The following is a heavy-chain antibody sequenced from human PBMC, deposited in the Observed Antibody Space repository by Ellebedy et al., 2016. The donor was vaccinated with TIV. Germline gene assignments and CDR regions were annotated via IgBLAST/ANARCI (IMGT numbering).Heavy chain of an antibody. CDR2: IYYSGST. J-gene: IGHJ4*02. CDR3: ARLADCSGSSCRIDY. CDR1: GGSMRSYY. Sequence: MPSETLSLTCAVSGGSMRSYYWSWIRQPPGKGLEWIGYIYYSGSTNYNPSLKSRVTISIDTSQNHFSLKLSSVTAADTAMYYCARLADCSGSSCRIDYWGQGTLVTVSS. V-gene: IGHV4-59*08. D-gene: IGHD2-15*01.